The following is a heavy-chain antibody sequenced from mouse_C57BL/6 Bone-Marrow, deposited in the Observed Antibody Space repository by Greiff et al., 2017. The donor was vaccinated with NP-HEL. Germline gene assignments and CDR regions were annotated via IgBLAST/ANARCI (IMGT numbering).Heavy chain of an antibody. Sequence: EVQLVESGGGLVKPGGSLKLSCAASGFTFSSYAMSWVRQTPEKRLEWVATISDGGSYTYYPDNVKGRFTISRDNAKNNLYLQMSHLKSEDTAMYYGARGSLYSNYPYWGQGTLVTVSA. CDR2: ISDGGSYT. D-gene: IGHD2-5*01. J-gene: IGHJ3*01. CDR1: GFTFSSYA. V-gene: IGHV5-4*01. CDR3: ARGSLYSNYPY.